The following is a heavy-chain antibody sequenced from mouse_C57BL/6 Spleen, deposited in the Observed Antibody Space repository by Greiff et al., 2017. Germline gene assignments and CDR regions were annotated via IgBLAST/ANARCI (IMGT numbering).Heavy chain of an antibody. CDR1: GFTFSDYG. J-gene: IGHJ3*01. D-gene: IGHD3-1*01. V-gene: IGHV5-17*01. CDR2: ISSGSSTI. CDR3: ARGARFAY. Sequence: DVHLVESGGGLVKPGGSLKLSCAASGFTFSDYGMHWVRQAPEKGLEWVAYISSGSSTIYYADTVKGRFTISRDNAKNTLFLQMTSLRSEDTAMYYCARGARFAYWGQGTLVTVSA.